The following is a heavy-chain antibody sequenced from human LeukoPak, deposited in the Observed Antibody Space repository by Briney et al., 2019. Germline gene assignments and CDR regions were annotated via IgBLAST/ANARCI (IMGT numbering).Heavy chain of an antibody. CDR2: VMSNGSTI. J-gene: IGHJ4*02. CDR1: GFTVSRDE. Sequence: GRSLRLAYPAAGFTVSRDEMNSVRHAPRDWRGWLSYVMSNGSTIYYADSVKGRFTISRDNSKNSLYLQMNSLRAEDTAVYYCASEGGYYCDSSGYLDYWGQGTLVTVSS. CDR3: ASEGGYYCDSSGYLDY. V-gene: IGHV3-48*03. D-gene: IGHD3-22*01.